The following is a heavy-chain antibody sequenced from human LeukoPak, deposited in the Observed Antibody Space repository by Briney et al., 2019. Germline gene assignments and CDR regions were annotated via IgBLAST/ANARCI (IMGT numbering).Heavy chain of an antibody. D-gene: IGHD6-19*01. CDR2: IYTSGST. Sequence: PSETLSLTCTVSGGSISSYYWSWLRQPAGKGLEWIGRIYTSGSTNYNPSLKSRVTMSVDTSKNQFSLNLSSVTAADTAVYYCARDSYSSGWHSAFDIWGQGTMVTVSS. J-gene: IGHJ3*02. CDR1: GGSISSYY. V-gene: IGHV4-4*07. CDR3: ARDSYSSGWHSAFDI.